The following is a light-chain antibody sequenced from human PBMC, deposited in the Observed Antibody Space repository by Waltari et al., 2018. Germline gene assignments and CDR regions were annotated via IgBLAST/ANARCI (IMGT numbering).Light chain of an antibody. CDR2: DAS. J-gene: IGKJ3*01. V-gene: IGKV3-11*01. Sequence: EIVLTQSPATLSLSPGERATLSCRASQSVSSYLAWYQQKPGQAPRLLIYDASNRATGIRARFSGSGSGTDFTLTISNLEPEDFAVYYCQQRSNWPPTFGPGTKVDI. CDR3: QQRSNWPPT. CDR1: QSVSSY.